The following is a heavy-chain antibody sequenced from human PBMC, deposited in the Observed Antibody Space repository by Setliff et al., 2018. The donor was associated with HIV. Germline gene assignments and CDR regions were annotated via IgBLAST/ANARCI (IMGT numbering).Heavy chain of an antibody. CDR1: GFTFSSSG. Sequence: GGSLRLSCAASGFTFSSSGMHWVRQAPGKGLEWVAVIWYDGSYKNHADSVKGRFTISRDNSKNTLYLQMNSLRAEDTAVYYCASELLRGGETFDIWGEGTMVTDSS. CDR2: IWYDGSYK. CDR3: ASELLRGGETFDI. V-gene: IGHV3-33*01. D-gene: IGHD1-26*01. J-gene: IGHJ3*02.